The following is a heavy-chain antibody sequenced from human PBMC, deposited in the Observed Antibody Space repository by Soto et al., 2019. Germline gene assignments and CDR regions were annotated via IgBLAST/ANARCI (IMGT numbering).Heavy chain of an antibody. CDR3: ARLNGYCVSTSCHGYYGMDV. D-gene: IGHD2-2*03. Sequence: SETLSLTCAVYGGSFSGYYCTWIRQPPGKGLEWIGEINHSGSTNYNPSLKSRVTISVDTSKNQFSLKLSSVTAADTAVYYCARLNGYCVSTSCHGYYGMDVWGQGTTVTVSS. V-gene: IGHV4-34*01. CDR1: GGSFSGYY. CDR2: INHSGST. J-gene: IGHJ6*02.